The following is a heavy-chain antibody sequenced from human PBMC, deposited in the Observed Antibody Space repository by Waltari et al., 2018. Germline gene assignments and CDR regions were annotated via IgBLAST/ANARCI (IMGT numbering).Heavy chain of an antibody. D-gene: IGHD6-19*01. Sequence: QMPESGPGREKPSATLSLTCTVSGGYVSIRSFHWGWIRQPPGKGLEWIASIYYSGNTYSNPSLKSRLTVSVDTSKKHFSLKLTSVTAADTAVYYCARLHQWLGYGMDVWGQGTTVIVSS. CDR3: ARLHQWLGYGMDV. J-gene: IGHJ6*02. CDR1: GGYVSIRSFH. CDR2: IYYSGNT. V-gene: IGHV4-39*01.